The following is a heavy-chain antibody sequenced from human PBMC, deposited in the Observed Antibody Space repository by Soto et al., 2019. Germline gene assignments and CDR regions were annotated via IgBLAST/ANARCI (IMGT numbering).Heavy chain of an antibody. J-gene: IGHJ4*02. D-gene: IGHD3-16*02. Sequence: QVQLVESGGGVVQPGRSLRLSCAASGFTFSSYGMHWVRQAPGKGLEWVAIMSYDGNNQYYADSVKGRFTISRDNFKNTLYPQMNSLRAEDTAVYYCAKALGELSPESFDYWGQGILVTVSS. V-gene: IGHV3-30*18. CDR3: AKALGELSPESFDY. CDR2: MSYDGNNQ. CDR1: GFTFSSYG.